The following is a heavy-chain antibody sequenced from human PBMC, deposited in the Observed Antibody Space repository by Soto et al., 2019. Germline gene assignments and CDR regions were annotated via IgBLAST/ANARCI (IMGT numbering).Heavy chain of an antibody. D-gene: IGHD3-22*01. V-gene: IGHV1-18*01. CDR1: GYA. Sequence: APVNVCCKASGYANELGRQAPGQGLEWMGWISAYNGNTKYAQKFQGRVTMTTDTSTGTAYMELMSLRSDDTAVYYCARQNDRRIYCYYAMDVWGQGTTVTVSS. CDR2: ISAYNGNT. CDR3: ARQNDRRIYCYYAMDV. J-gene: IGHJ6*01.